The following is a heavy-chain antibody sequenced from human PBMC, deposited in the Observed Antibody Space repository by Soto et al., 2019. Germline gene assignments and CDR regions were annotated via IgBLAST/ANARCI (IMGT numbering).Heavy chain of an antibody. V-gene: IGHV5-51*01. J-gene: IGHJ6*02. D-gene: IGHD5-12*01. CDR1: GNTFTTYW. CDR3: ARHGYSSKLYYYYGMDV. Sequence: PGESLKISCNVSGNTFTTYWIAWVRQMPGKGLEWMGIIYPGDSDTRYSPSFQGQVTISVDKSINTAYLQWSSPKASDTAMYYCARHGYSSKLYYYYGMDVWGQGTSVTVSS. CDR2: IYPGDSDT.